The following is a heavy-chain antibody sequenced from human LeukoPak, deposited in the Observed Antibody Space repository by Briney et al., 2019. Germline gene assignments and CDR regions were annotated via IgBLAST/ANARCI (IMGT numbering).Heavy chain of an antibody. Sequence: SETLSLTCTVSGVSISSYYWSWIRQPPGKGLEWIGYIYYGGSTNYNPSLKSRVTISVDTSKNQFSLKLSSVTAADTAVYYCARVDPDSSSTLEVFDYWGQGTLVTVSS. CDR3: ARVDPDSSSTLEVFDY. D-gene: IGHD6-6*01. CDR2: IYYGGST. CDR1: GVSISSYY. V-gene: IGHV4-59*01. J-gene: IGHJ4*02.